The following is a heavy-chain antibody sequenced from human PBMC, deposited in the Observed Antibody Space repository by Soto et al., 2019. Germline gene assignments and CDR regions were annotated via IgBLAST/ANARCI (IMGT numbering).Heavy chain of an antibody. D-gene: IGHD6-19*01. V-gene: IGHV1-46*01. CDR2: INPSGGST. J-gene: IGHJ1*01. CDR1: GDTFTSYY. CDR3: ARAYSGWPYFQH. Sequence: ASVKVSCKASGDTFTSYYMHWVRQAPGQGLEWMGIINPSGGSTSYAQKFQGRVTMTRDTSTSTVYMELSSLRSEDTAVYYCARAYSGWPYFQHWGQGTLVTVSS.